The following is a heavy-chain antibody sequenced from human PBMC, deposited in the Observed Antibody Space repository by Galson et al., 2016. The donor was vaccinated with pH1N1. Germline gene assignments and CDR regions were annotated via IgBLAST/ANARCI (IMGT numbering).Heavy chain of an antibody. CDR2: TYYRSKWYN. CDR1: GDSVSSNSAA. D-gene: IGHD6-13*01. Sequence: CAISGDSVSSNSAAWNWIRQSPSRGLEWLGRTYYRSKWYNDYAVSVKSRITINPDTSKNQFSLQLNSVTPEDTAVYYCARDGIAAAGIRRDQYYFDYWGQGTRGTVSS. V-gene: IGHV6-1*01. J-gene: IGHJ4*02. CDR3: ARDGIAAAGIRRDQYYFDY.